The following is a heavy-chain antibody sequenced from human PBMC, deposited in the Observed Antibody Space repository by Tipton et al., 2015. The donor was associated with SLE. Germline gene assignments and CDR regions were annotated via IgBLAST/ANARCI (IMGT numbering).Heavy chain of an antibody. D-gene: IGHD3-10*01. CDR1: GGSISSSSYY. V-gene: IGHV4-39*07. CDR3: ARAGEGVIDY. CDR2: IYYRRRT. Sequence: TLSLTCTVPGGSISSSSYYWGWIRQPPGKGLEWIGSIYYRRRTYYNPSLKSQVTISVDTSKNQFSLKLSSVTAADVAVYYCARAGEGVIDYWGQGTRVTVS. J-gene: IGHJ4*02.